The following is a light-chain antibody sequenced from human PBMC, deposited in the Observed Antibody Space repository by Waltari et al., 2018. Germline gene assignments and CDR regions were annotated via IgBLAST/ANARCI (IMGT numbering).Light chain of an antibody. CDR3: QQRSSWLT. CDR2: DAS. J-gene: IGKJ4*01. V-gene: IGKV3-11*01. CDR1: QSVSSH. Sequence: EIVFTQSPATLSLSPEERATLYCRASQSVSSHLASYQQKPGQAPRLLIYDASNRATGIPARFSGSGSGTDFTLTISSLEPEDFAVYYCQQRSSWLTFGGGTKVEIK.